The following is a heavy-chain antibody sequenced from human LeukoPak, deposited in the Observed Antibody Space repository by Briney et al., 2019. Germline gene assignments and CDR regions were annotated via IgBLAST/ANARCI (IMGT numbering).Heavy chain of an antibody. CDR3: ARQAAGVVY. J-gene: IGHJ4*02. D-gene: IGHD6-13*01. V-gene: IGHV3-64*02. CDR2: ISRNGGST. CDR1: GFSFSEAW. Sequence: PPGGSLRLSCAASGFSFSEAWLSWVRQAPGKGLEYVSGISRNGGSTYYADSVKGRFTISRDNSKNTLYLQMGGLRAEDMAVYYCARQAAGVVYWGQGTLVTVSS.